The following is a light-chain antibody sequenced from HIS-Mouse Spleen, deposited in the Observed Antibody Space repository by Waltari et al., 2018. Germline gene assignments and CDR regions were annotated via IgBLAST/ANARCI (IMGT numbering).Light chain of an antibody. V-gene: IGLV3-10*01. CDR3: YSTDSSGNHRV. J-gene: IGLJ2*01. CDR2: EDS. Sequence: SYELTQPPSVSVSPGQTARITCSGDALPKKYAYWYQQKSGQAPVLVIYEDSKRPAGIPARFSGSSSGTMATLTISGAQVEDEADYDCYSTDSSGNHRVFGGGTKLTVL. CDR1: ALPKKY.